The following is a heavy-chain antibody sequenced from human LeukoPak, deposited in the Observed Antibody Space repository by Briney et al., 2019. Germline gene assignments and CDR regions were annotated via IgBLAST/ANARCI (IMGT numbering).Heavy chain of an antibody. CDR2: ISGSGGNT. J-gene: IGHJ4*02. D-gene: IGHD3-10*01. V-gene: IGHV3-23*01. CDR3: AKDYYGSGTYHNAFDY. CDR1: GFTFSNYA. Sequence: GGSLGLSCAASGFTFSNYAMNWVRQAPGKGLEWVSGISGSGGNTYYADSVKGHFTISRDNSKNTLYVQLNSLRAEDTAVYYCAKDYYGSGTYHNAFDYWGQGTLVTVSS.